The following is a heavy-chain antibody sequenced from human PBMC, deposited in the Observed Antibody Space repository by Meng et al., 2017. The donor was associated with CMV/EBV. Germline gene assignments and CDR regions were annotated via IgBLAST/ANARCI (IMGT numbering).Heavy chain of an antibody. Sequence: GSLRLSCTVSGGSISSYYWSRIRQPPGKGLEWIGYIYYSGSTNYNPSLKSRVTISVDTSKNQFSLKLSSVTAADTAVYYCAIEFIVGSGFDYWCQGTLVTVSS. CDR1: GGSISSYY. V-gene: IGHV4-59*01. CDR2: IYYSGST. D-gene: IGHD1-26*01. J-gene: IGHJ4*02. CDR3: AIEFIVGSGFDY.